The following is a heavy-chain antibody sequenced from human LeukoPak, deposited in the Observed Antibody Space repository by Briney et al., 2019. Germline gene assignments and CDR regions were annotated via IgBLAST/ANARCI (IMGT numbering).Heavy chain of an antibody. CDR3: ASYYDYVWGSLPVDY. Sequence: SETPSLTCAVSGYSISSGYYWGWIRQPPGKGLEWIGSIYHSGSTYYNPSLKSRVTISVDTSKNQFSLKLSSVTAADTAVYYCASYYDYVWGSLPVDYWGQGTLVTVSS. D-gene: IGHD3-16*01. J-gene: IGHJ4*02. CDR1: GYSISSGYY. V-gene: IGHV4-38-2*01. CDR2: IYHSGST.